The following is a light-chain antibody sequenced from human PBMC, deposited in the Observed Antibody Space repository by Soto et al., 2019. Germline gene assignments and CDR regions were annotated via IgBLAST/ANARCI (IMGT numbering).Light chain of an antibody. CDR1: QSVSSN. CDR2: GAS. J-gene: IGKJ3*01. CDR3: QQYNNWPI. Sequence: EIVITQSPSTLSVSPGERATLYCRASQSVSSNLAWYQQKPGQAPRLLIYGASTRATGIPARFSGSGSGTEFTLTISSLQSEDFAVYYCQQYNNWPIFGPGTKVDI. V-gene: IGKV3-15*01.